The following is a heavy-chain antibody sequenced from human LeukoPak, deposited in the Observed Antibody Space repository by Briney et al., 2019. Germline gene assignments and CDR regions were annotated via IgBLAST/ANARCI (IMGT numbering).Heavy chain of an antibody. V-gene: IGHV1-69*06. CDR1: GGTFSSYA. Sequence: SVKVSCKASGGTFSSYAISWVRLAPGQGLEWMGGIIPIFGTANYAQKFQGRVTMTEDTSTDTAYMELSSLRSEDTAVYYCATVRHYDFWSGYQYWGQGTLVTVSS. D-gene: IGHD3-3*01. CDR2: IIPIFGTA. J-gene: IGHJ4*02. CDR3: ATVRHYDFWSGYQY.